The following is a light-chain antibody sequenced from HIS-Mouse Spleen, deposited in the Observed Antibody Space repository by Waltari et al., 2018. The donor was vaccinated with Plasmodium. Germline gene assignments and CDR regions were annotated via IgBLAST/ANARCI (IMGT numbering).Light chain of an antibody. J-gene: IGLJ3*02. CDR3: YSTDSSGNHRV. CDR1: ALPKNY. V-gene: IGLV3-10*01. CDR2: EDS. Sequence: SYELTQPPSVSVSPGQTARITCSGDALPKNYAYWYQQKSGQAPVVVIYEDSKRASGIPGRCSGSSSCTMATLTISGAQVEDEADYYCYSTDSSGNHRVFGGGTKLTVL.